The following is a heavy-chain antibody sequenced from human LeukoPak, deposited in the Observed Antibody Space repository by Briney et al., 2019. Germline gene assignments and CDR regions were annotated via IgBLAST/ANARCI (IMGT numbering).Heavy chain of an antibody. J-gene: IGHJ6*03. D-gene: IGHD3-10*01. V-gene: IGHV1-8*01. Sequence: ASVKVSCKASGYTFTSYDINWVRQATGQGLEWMGWMNPNSGNTGYAQKFQGRVTMTRNTSISTAYMELSSLRPEDTAVYYCARAVWFGELLSLGSYYMDVWGKGTTVTISS. CDR1: GYTFTSYD. CDR2: MNPNSGNT. CDR3: ARAVWFGELLSLGSYYMDV.